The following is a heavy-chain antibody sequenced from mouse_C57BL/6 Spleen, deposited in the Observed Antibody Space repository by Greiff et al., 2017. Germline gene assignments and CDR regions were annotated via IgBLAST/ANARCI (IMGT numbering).Heavy chain of an antibody. D-gene: IGHD2-4*01. J-gene: IGHJ4*01. CDR1: GFTFSDYG. CDR3: ARVYYEGAMDY. V-gene: IGHV5-17*01. Sequence: EVKLVESGGGLVQPGGSLKLSCAASGFTFSDYGMHWVRQAPEKGLEWVAYISSGSSTLYYADTVKGRFTISRDNAKNTLFLQMTSLRSEDTAMYYCARVYYEGAMDYWGQGTSVTVSS. CDR2: ISSGSSTL.